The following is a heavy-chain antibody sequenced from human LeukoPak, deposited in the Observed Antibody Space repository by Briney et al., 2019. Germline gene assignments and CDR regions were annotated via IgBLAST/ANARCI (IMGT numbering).Heavy chain of an antibody. CDR1: GGSISSGGYY. J-gene: IGHJ4*02. CDR2: IYYGGST. V-gene: IGHV4-31*03. CDR3: ARGLYDSSETYYFDY. Sequence: SETLSLTCTASGGSISSGGYYWRWIRQHPGKGLEWIGYIYYGGSTYYNPSLKSRVTISVDTSKNQFSLKLSSVTAADTAVYYCARGLYDSSETYYFDYWGQGTLVTVSS. D-gene: IGHD3-22*01.